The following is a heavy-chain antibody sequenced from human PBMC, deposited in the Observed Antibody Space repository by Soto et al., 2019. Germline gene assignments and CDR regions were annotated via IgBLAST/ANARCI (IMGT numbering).Heavy chain of an antibody. Sequence: LRLCCAASRFTFALYWISWVSQAPGKPLDSLGNIKLDASEKKYVDSVKGRLSMSRDDAKNSLYLQRDSLRADDTAVYYCARGSGYGWGVSVNHYLDFRGRGTMVTVCS. V-gene: IGHV3-7*01. CDR2: IKLDASEK. D-gene: IGHD3-10*01. J-gene: IGHJ4*01. CDR3: ARGSGYGWGVSVNHYLDF. CDR1: RFTFALYW.